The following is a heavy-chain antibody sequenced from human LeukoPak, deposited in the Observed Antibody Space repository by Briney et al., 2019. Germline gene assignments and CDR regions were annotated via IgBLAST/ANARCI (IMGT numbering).Heavy chain of an antibody. V-gene: IGHV4-34*01. CDR3: ARGEAPAGGDWFDP. Sequence: SETLSLTCAVYGGSFSGYYWSWIRQPPGKGLEWIGEINHSGSTNYNPSLKSRVTISVDTSKNQFSLKLTSVTAADTAVYYCARGEAPAGGDWFDPWGQGTLVTVSS. CDR1: GGSFSGYY. J-gene: IGHJ5*02. CDR2: INHSGST. D-gene: IGHD6-13*01.